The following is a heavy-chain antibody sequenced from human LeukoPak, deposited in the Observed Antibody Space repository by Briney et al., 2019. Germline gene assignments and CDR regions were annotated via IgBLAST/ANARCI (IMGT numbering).Heavy chain of an antibody. D-gene: IGHD6-19*01. J-gene: IGHJ4*02. Sequence: YIYYSGSTNYNPSLKSRVTVSVDTSKNQFSLKLSSVTAADTAVYYCARARGGSGWYYFDYWGQGTLVTVSS. CDR2: IYYSGST. CDR3: ARARGGSGWYYFDY. V-gene: IGHV4-59*01.